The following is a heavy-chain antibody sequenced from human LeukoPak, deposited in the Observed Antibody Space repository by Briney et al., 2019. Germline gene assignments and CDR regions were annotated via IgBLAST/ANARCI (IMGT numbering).Heavy chain of an antibody. D-gene: IGHD3-3*01. CDR3: ARESDSIFGSV. CDR1: GYTSTGYY. Sequence: ASVKVSCKASGYTSTGYYMHWVRQAPGQGLEWMGIINPSGGSTSYAQKFQGRVTMTRDTSTTTLYMELSSLRSEDTAVYYCARESDSIFGSVWGQGTLVTVSS. CDR2: INPSGGST. V-gene: IGHV1-46*01. J-gene: IGHJ4*02.